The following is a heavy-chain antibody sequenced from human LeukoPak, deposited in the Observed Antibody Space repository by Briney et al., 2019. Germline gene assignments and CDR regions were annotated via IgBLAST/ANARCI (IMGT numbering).Heavy chain of an antibody. V-gene: IGHV4-61*01. Sequence: KPSETLSLTCTVSGDSISSSSSYWSWIRQPPGKGLEWIGYIHYSGTTNYNSSLKSRVTMSVDTSKNQFSLRLTSVTAADTAVYYCGRDRGFGTPFEYWGQGTLVTVSS. J-gene: IGHJ4*02. CDR2: IHYSGTT. D-gene: IGHD3-10*01. CDR3: GRDRGFGTPFEY. CDR1: GDSISSSSSY.